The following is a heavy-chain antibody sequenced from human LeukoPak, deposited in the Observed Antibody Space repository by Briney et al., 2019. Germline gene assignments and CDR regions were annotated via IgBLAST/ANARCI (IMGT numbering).Heavy chain of an antibody. V-gene: IGHV1-3*01. D-gene: IGHD2-15*01. CDR1: GYIFTDYA. Sequence: ASVKVSCKASGYIFTDYAIHWLRQAPGQRPEWMGWMNAGNGNTKYSQKFQGRITLIRDTSAATAYMELSSLRHDDLAVYYCARGRGTSGSNRDFYYYYFMDVWGKGTTVTVSS. J-gene: IGHJ6*03. CDR3: ARGRGTSGSNRDFYYYYFMDV. CDR2: MNAGNGNT.